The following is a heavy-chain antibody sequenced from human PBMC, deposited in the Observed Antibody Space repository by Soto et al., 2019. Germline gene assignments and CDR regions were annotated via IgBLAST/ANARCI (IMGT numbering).Heavy chain of an antibody. CDR2: IIPVFGTA. CDR3: ARGDATKIVVTTYYGMDV. CDR1: GGSLSNYG. D-gene: IGHD4-17*01. V-gene: IGHV1-69*12. J-gene: IGHJ6*02. Sequence: QVQLVQSGAEVKKPGSSVKVSCKASGGSLSNYGISWVRQAPGQGLEWMGGIIPVFGTANYAQKFQGRGTITADESTSIVYMDVISLGSEDTAVYYCARGDATKIVVTTYYGMDVWGQGTTVTVSS.